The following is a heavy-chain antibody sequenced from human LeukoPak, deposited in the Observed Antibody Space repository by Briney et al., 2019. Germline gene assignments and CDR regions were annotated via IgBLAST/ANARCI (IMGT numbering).Heavy chain of an antibody. CDR2: IIPILGIA. D-gene: IGHD6-6*01. CDR3: ARGIAARPFWSYGMDV. Sequence: ASVKVSCKASGGTFSSCAISWVRQAPGQGLEWMGRIIPILGIANYAQKFQGRVTITADKSTSTAYMELSSLRSEDTAVYYCARGIAARPFWSYGMDVWGQGTTVTVSS. V-gene: IGHV1-69*04. J-gene: IGHJ6*02. CDR1: GGTFSSCA.